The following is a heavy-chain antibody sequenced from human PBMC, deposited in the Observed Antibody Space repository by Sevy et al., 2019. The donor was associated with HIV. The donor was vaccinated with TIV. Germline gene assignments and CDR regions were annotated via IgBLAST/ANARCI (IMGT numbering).Heavy chain of an antibody. CDR1: GGSISSYY. D-gene: IGHD6-13*01. Sequence: SETLSLTCTVSGGSISSYYWSWIRQPPGKGLEWIGYIYYSGSTNYNPSLKSRVTISVDTSKNQFSLKLSSVTAVDTAVYYCARDQVGDSSSWSYYYYGMDVWGQGTTVTVSS. J-gene: IGHJ6*02. CDR2: IYYSGST. V-gene: IGHV4-59*01. CDR3: ARDQVGDSSSWSYYYYGMDV.